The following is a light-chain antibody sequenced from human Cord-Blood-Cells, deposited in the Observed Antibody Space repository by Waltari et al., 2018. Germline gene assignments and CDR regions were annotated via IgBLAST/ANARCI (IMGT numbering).Light chain of an antibody. J-gene: IGLJ2*01. Sequence: QSALTQPASVSGSPGQSITISCTGTSNDVGGSKYVSTSQQHPGKAPKLMIYDVSKRPSGVSNRFSGSKSENTASLTISGLQAEDEADYYCSSYTSSSTYVVFGGGTKLTVL. CDR3: SSYTSSSTYVV. CDR2: DVS. CDR1: SNDVGGSKY. V-gene: IGLV2-14*03.